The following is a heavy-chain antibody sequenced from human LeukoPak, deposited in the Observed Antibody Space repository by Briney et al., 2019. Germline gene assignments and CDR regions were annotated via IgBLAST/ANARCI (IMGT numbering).Heavy chain of an antibody. D-gene: IGHD3-9*01. V-gene: IGHV4-34*01. J-gene: IGHJ4*02. CDR1: GGSFSGYY. CDR3: ARGRPRYDY. CDR2: INHSGST. Sequence: SGTLSLTCAVYGGSFSGYYWSWIRQPPGKGLEWIGEINHSGSTNYNPSLKSRVTISVDTSKNQFSLKLSSVTAADTAVYYCARGRPRYDYWGQGTLVTVSS.